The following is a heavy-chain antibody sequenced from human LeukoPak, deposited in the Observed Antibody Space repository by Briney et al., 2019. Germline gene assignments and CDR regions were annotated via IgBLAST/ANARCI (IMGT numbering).Heavy chain of an antibody. J-gene: IGHJ5*02. CDR3: ARVLSCGGDCYPNWFDP. Sequence: SETLSLTCTVSGYSLSSGYYWGWIRQPPGKGLEWIGSIYHSGSTYYNPSLKSRVTISVDTSKNHFSLKLSSVTAADTAVYYCARVLSCGGDCYPNWFDPWGQGTLVTVSS. V-gene: IGHV4-38-2*02. CDR2: IYHSGST. CDR1: GYSLSSGYY. D-gene: IGHD2-21*01.